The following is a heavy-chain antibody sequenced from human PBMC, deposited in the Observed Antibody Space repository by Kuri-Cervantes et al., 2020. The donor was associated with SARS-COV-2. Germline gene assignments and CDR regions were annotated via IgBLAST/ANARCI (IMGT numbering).Heavy chain of an antibody. CDR3: ARQSVVASDD. V-gene: IGHV4-39*01. D-gene: IGHD2-15*01. Sequence: ESLKISCTVSGGSISSSSYYWGWIRQPPGKGLEWIGSIYYSGSTYYNPSLKSRVTISVDTSKNQFSLKLSSVTAADTAVYYCARQSVVASDDWGQGTLVTDSS. CDR1: GGSISSSSYY. J-gene: IGHJ4*02. CDR2: IYYSGST.